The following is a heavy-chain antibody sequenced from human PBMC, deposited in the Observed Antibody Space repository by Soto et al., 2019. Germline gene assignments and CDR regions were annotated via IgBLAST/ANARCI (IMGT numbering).Heavy chain of an antibody. Sequence: EVQLVETGGGLMQPGGSLRLSCAASGLTVSSNYMNWVRQAPGKGLEWVSVLYSGGSTHYTGPVKGPFIISRDNSKNTLYLKMNSVRVEAQEEYYSARDRPGEEGAGFDIWGDGTMVTVYS. V-gene: IGHV3-53*02. CDR2: LYSGGST. CDR1: GLTVSSNY. CDR3: ARDRPGEEGAGFDI. D-gene: IGHD3-10*01. J-gene: IGHJ3*02.